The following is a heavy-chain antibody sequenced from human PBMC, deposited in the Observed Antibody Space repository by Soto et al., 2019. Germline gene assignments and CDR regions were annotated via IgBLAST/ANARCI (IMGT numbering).Heavy chain of an antibody. CDR3: ARDGYYGSGSYFDQWNPIPTETETDDAFDI. CDR1: GFTFSSYG. CDR2: IWYDGSNK. J-gene: IGHJ3*02. Sequence: GGSLRLSCAASGFTFSSYGMHWVRQAPGKGLEWVAVIWYDGSNKYYADSVKGRFTISRDNSKNTLYLQMNSLRAEDTAVYYCARDGYYGSGSYFDQWNPIPTETETDDAFDIWGQGTMVTVSS. V-gene: IGHV3-33*01. D-gene: IGHD3-10*01.